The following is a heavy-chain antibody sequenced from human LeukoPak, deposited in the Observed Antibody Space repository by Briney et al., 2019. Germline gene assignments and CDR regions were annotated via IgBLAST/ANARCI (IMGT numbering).Heavy chain of an antibody. CDR1: GFTFSSYS. Sequence: GGSLRLSCAASGFTFSSYSMNWVRQAPGKGLEWVSSISSSSSYIYHADSVKGRFTISRDNAKNSLYLQMNSLRAEDTAVYYCARDRSYYGSGSYSFDYWGQGTLVTVSS. CDR3: ARDRSYYGSGSYSFDY. V-gene: IGHV3-21*01. J-gene: IGHJ4*02. CDR2: ISSSSSYI. D-gene: IGHD3-10*01.